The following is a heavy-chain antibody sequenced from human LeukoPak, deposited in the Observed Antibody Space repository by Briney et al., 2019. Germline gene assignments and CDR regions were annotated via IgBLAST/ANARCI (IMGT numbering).Heavy chain of an antibody. CDR3: ARDQCFSGYCHVFDS. V-gene: IGHV3-74*01. J-gene: IGHJ3*01. CDR2: INNEGSST. Sequence: GGPLRLSCAASGYRFGSHWMHWVRQGPGKGLVWVSRINNEGSSTSYADSVKGRFTISRDNGKNTLYLQMTSLRAEDTAMYYCARDQCFSGYCHVFDSWGRGTMVTVSS. D-gene: IGHD3-22*01. CDR1: GYRFGSHW.